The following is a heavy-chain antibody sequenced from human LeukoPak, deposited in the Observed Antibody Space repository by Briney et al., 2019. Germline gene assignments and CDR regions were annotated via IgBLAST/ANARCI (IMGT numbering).Heavy chain of an antibody. CDR1: GGSFSGYY. J-gene: IGHJ5*02. CDR3: ASRAVAGQNNWFDP. CDR2: INHSGST. Sequence: PSETLSLTCAVYGGSFSGYYWSWIRQPPGKGLEWIGEINHSGSTNYNPSLKSRATISVDTSKNQFSLKLSSVTAADTAVYYCASRAVAGQNNWFDPWGQGTLVTVSS. V-gene: IGHV4-34*01. D-gene: IGHD6-19*01.